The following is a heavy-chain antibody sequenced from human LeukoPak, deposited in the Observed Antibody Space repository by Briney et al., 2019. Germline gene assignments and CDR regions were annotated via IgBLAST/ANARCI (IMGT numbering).Heavy chain of an antibody. J-gene: IGHJ4*02. Sequence: GGSLRLSCAASGFTLSTYWMTWVRQAPRKGLEWVATVKPGGSETYYVDSVKGRFTISRDNTKNSLYLQLSSLRTEDTAMYYCVRTTYGDYWGQGTLVTVS. CDR3: VRTTYGDY. CDR1: GFTLSTYW. CDR2: VKPGGSET. D-gene: IGHD1-1*01. V-gene: IGHV3-7*02.